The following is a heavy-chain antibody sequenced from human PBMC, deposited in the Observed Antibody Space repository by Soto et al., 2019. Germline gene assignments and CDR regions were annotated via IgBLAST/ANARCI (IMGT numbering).Heavy chain of an antibody. D-gene: IGHD4-4*01. CDR2: IYYSGST. Sequence: SETLSLTCTVSGGSISSGGYYWSWIRQHPGMGLEWIGYIYYSGSTYYNPSLKSRVTISVDTSKNQFSLKLSSVTAADTAVYYCARGEDDYSNYYYYYYMDVWGKGTTVTVSS. CDR3: ARGEDDYSNYYYYYYMDV. V-gene: IGHV4-31*03. CDR1: GGSISSGGYY. J-gene: IGHJ6*03.